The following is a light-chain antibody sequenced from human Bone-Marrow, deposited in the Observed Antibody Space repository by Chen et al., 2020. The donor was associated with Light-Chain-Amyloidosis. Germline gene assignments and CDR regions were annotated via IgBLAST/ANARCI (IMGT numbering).Light chain of an antibody. J-gene: IGKJ4*01. Sequence: EIVLTQFPATLSLSPGERATLSCRASQSLSTYLAWYQQIPGQAPRLLIYDASNRATGIPARFSGSGSGTDFTLTISSLEPEDFAVYYCQQRSNWPLTFGGGTKVEIK. V-gene: IGKV3-11*01. CDR1: QSLSTY. CDR3: QQRSNWPLT. CDR2: DAS.